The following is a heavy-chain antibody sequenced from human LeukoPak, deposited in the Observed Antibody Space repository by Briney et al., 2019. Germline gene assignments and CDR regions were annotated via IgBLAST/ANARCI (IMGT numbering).Heavy chain of an antibody. CDR2: IYYSGTT. J-gene: IGHJ4*02. D-gene: IGHD6-19*01. CDR3: AGYSSGWSSGGGY. V-gene: IGHV4-39*01. CDR1: GGSISSGDYY. Sequence: SQTLSLTCTVSGGSISSGDYYWGWIRQPPGRGLEWIASIYYSGTTYYSPSLKSRITISVNRSNNQFSLRLTSVTAADTAVYFCAGYSSGWSSGGGYWGQGTLVTVSS.